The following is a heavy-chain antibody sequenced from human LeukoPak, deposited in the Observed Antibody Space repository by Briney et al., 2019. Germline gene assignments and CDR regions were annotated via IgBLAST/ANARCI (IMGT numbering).Heavy chain of an antibody. D-gene: IGHD5-18*01. J-gene: IGHJ3*02. CDR1: GYSFTSYW. CDR2: IYPGDSDT. V-gene: IGHV5-51*01. CDR3: AKRYSYGLQAGAFDI. Sequence: GESLKISCKGSGYSFTSYWIGWVRQMPGKGLEWMGIIYPGDSDTRYSPSFQGQVTISADKSISTAYLQWSSLKASDTAMYYCAKRYSYGLQAGAFDIWGQGTMVTVSS.